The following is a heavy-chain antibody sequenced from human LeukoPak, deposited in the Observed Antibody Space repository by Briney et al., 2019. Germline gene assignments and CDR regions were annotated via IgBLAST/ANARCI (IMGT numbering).Heavy chain of an antibody. Sequence: GASVKVSCKASGYTFTAYYMHWVRQAPGQGLEWMGWINPNSGGTNYAQKFQGRVTMTRDTSISTAYMELSSLRSDDTAVYYCARVLRYDFWSAYYFDYWGQGTLVTVSS. J-gene: IGHJ4*02. V-gene: IGHV1-2*02. CDR3: ARVLRYDFWSAYYFDY. CDR1: GYTFTAYY. D-gene: IGHD3-3*01. CDR2: INPNSGGT.